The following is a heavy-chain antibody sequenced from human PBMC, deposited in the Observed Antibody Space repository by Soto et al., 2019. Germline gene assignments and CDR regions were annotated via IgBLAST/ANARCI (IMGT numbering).Heavy chain of an antibody. CDR3: ARDVGTAMVGYSYGMDV. Sequence: EVQLVESGGCLVQPGGSLRLSCVVSGFTFSNSWMTWVRQAPGKGLEWVANINQDGSKKYYVDSVEGRFTISRDNAKNSLYLQMYGLRTEDTAVYYCARDVGTAMVGYSYGMDVWGLGTTVTVSS. V-gene: IGHV3-7*01. CDR1: GFTFSNSW. CDR2: INQDGSKK. D-gene: IGHD5-18*01. J-gene: IGHJ6*02.